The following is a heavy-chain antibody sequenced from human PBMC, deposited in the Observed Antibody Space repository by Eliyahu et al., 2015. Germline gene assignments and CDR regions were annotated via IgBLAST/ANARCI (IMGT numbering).Heavy chain of an antibody. V-gene: IGHV3-21*01. CDR2: ISSSSSYI. D-gene: IGHD2-2*01. CDR3: ARGSTSDVEGVFAS. J-gene: IGHJ4*02. Sequence: VQLVESGGGLVKPGGSLRLSCAXSGFSFXSYSMNWVRQAPGKGLEWVSSISSSSSYIYYADSVRGRFTFSRDNAKNSLYLQMNSLRAEDTAVYYCARGSTSDVEGVFASWGQGTLVTVSS. CDR1: GFSFXSYS.